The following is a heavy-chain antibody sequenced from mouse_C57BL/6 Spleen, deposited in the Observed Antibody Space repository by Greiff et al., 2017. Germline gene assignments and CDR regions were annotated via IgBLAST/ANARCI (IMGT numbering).Heavy chain of an antibody. V-gene: IGHV3-6*01. D-gene: IGHD3-1*01. Sequence: EVQLQESGPGLVKPSQSLSLTCSVTGYSITSGYYWNWIRQFPGNKLEWMGYISYDGSNNYNPSLKNRISITRDTSKNQFFLKLNSVTTEDTATYYCSREGSEGFDYWGQGTTRTVSS. CDR3: SREGSEGFDY. CDR1: GYSITSGYY. J-gene: IGHJ2*01. CDR2: ISYDGSN.